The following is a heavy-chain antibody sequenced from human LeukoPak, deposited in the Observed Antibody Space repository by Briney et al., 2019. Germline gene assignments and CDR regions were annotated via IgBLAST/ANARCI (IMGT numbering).Heavy chain of an antibody. D-gene: IGHD3-3*01. CDR2: IYNSGST. CDR3: ARRSTIFGVVIRYYFGY. Sequence: SETLSLTCTVSADSMNNYYWTWIRQPPGKGLEWIGYIYNSGSTNYNPSLKSRVTISVDTSRKQLSLKLSSVTAADTAVYYCARRSTIFGVVIRYYFGYWGQGTLVTVSS. V-gene: IGHV4-59*01. J-gene: IGHJ4*02. CDR1: ADSMNNYY.